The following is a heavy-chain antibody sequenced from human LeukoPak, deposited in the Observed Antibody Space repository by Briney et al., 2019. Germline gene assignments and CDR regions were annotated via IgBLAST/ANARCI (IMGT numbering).Heavy chain of an antibody. CDR1: GFTFSSYA. Sequence: GGSLRLSCAASGFTFSSYAMHWVRQAPGKGLERVAVISYDGSNKYYADSVKGRFTISRDNSKNTLYLQMNSLRREDTAIYYCAKDGLAGRFDSTAPGIYDGLDVWGQGTTVTVSS. V-gene: IGHV3-30-3*01. CDR2: ISYDGSNK. CDR3: AKDGLAGRFDSTAPGIYDGLDV. D-gene: IGHD2/OR15-2a*01. J-gene: IGHJ6*02.